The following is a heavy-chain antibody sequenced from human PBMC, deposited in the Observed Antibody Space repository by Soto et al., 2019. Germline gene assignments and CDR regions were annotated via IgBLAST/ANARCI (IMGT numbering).Heavy chain of an antibody. J-gene: IGHJ6*02. V-gene: IGHV3-30-3*01. D-gene: IGHD6-19*01. CDR3: ARVRVDPSLKAVANYYYNGMDV. CDR2: ISYDGSNK. CDR1: GFTFSSYA. Sequence: QVQLVESGGGVVQPGRSLRLSCAASGFTFSSYAMHWVRQAPGKGLEWVAVISYDGSNKYYADSVKGRFTISRDNSKNTLYLQMNSLRAEDTAVYYCARVRVDPSLKAVANYYYNGMDVWGQGTTVTVSS.